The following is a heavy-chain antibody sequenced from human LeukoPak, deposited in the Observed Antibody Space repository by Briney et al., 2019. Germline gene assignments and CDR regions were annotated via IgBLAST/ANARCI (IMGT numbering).Heavy chain of an antibody. CDR1: GFTFDDYA. V-gene: IGHV3-9*01. CDR3: ASYRGDY. Sequence: GGSLRLSCAASGFTFDDYAMHWVRQAPGKGLEWVSGISWNSGSIGYADSVKGRFTISRDNAKNSLYLQMNSLRAEDTALYYCASYRGDYWGQGTLVTVSS. CDR2: ISWNSGSI. J-gene: IGHJ4*02.